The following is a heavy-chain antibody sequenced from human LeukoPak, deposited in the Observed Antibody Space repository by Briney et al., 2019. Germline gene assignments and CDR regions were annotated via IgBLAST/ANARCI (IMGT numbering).Heavy chain of an antibody. J-gene: IGHJ3*02. CDR3: ARLYYDILTGPSAFDI. CDR2: IYYSGST. V-gene: IGHV4-59*08. CDR1: GGSISSYY. D-gene: IGHD3-9*01. Sequence: KPSETLSLTCTVAGGSISSYYWSWIRQPPGKGLEWIGYIYYSGSTNYNPSLKSRVTISVDTSKNQFSLKLSSVTAADTAVYYCARLYYDILTGPSAFDIWGQGTMVTVSS.